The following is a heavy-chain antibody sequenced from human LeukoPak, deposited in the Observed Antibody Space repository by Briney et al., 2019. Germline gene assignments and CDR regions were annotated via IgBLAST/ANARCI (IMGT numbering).Heavy chain of an antibody. CDR1: GGSFSGYY. CDR3: ARGSVPSYYYMDV. V-gene: IGHV4-34*01. J-gene: IGHJ6*03. Sequence: SETLSLTCAVYGGSFSGYYWSWIRQPPGKGLEWIGEINHSGSTNYSPSLKSRVTISVDTSKNQFSLKLSSVTAADTAVYYCARGSVPSYYYMDVWGKGTTVTVSS. CDR2: INHSGST.